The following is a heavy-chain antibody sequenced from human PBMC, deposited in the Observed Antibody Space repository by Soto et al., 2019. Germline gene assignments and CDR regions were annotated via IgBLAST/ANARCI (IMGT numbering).Heavy chain of an antibody. CDR3: ARMVKGYSSSWYGPLPYYYYGMDV. J-gene: IGHJ6*02. V-gene: IGHV4-59*01. CDR1: GGSISSYY. D-gene: IGHD6-13*01. Sequence: PSETLSLTCTVSGGSISSYYWSWIRQPPGKGLEWIGYIYYSGSTNYNPSLKSRVTISVDTSKNQFSLKLSSATAADTAVYYCARMVKGYSSSWYGPLPYYYYGMDVWGQGTTVTVSS. CDR2: IYYSGST.